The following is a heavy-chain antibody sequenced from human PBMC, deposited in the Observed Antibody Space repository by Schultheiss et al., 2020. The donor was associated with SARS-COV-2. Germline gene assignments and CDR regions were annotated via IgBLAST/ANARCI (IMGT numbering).Heavy chain of an antibody. J-gene: IGHJ5*02. V-gene: IGHV1-2*02. Sequence: ASVKVSCKASGYTFTSYGISWVRQAPGQGLEWMGGIIPIFGTANYAQKFQGRVTMTRDTSISTAYMELSRLRSDDTAVYYCSRVLQWRGNCFDPWGQGTLVTVSS. CDR3: SRVLQWRGNCFDP. D-gene: IGHD6-19*01. CDR2: IIPIFGTA. CDR1: GYTFTSYG.